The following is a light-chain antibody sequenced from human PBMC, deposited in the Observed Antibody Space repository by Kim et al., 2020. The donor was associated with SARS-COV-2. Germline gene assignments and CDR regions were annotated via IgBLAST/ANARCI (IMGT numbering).Light chain of an antibody. CDR3: STYTSSATYV. CDR1: LIDVY. CDR2: NVS. V-gene: IGLV2-14*04. Sequence: SGSFGHQITVSYTGILIDVYVSWYQPHPGKAPKLMIYNVSKRPSGVSNRFSGSKSANTASLTISGLQAEDEADYFCSTYTSSATYVLGTGTKVTVL. J-gene: IGLJ1*01.